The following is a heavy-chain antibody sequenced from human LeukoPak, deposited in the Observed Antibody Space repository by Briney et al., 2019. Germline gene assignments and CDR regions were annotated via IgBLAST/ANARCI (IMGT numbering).Heavy chain of an antibody. J-gene: IGHJ3*02. D-gene: IGHD3-10*01. CDR1: GGSISSGGYY. Sequence: PSETLSLTCTVSGGSISSGGYYWSWIRQHPGKGLEWIGYIYYSGSTYYNTSLKSRVTISVDTSKKQFSLKLSSVTAADTAVYYRARDYNKAANGAFDIWGQGTMVTVSS. CDR3: ARDYNKAANGAFDI. CDR2: IYYSGST. V-gene: IGHV4-31*03.